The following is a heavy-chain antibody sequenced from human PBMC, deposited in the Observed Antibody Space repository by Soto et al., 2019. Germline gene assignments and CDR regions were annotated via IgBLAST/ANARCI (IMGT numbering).Heavy chain of an antibody. V-gene: IGHV4-59*01. CDR2: IFYTGST. D-gene: IGHD6-13*01. J-gene: IGHJ4*02. CDR1: GDSMNNFY. Sequence: ETLSLTCTVSGDSMNNFYWSWIRQPPGKTLEWIGNIFYTGSTTYNPSLESRITMSVDTSKNQFSLRLSSVSAADTAVYFCAKYRRTAAEGYTLDYWGRGTLVTVSS. CDR3: AKYRRTAAEGYTLDY.